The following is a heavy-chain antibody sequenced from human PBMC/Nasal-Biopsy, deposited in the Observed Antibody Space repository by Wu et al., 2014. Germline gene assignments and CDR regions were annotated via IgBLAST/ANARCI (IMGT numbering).Heavy chain of an antibody. CDR2: IYYSESL. V-gene: IGHV4-61*01. D-gene: IGHD6-6*01. CDR3: ASAAARPSYYGMDV. Sequence: LSLTCTVSGGSVSSDSYYWSWIRQFPGKGLEWIGYIYYSESLNYNPSLKNRVTISVDTSRNQFSLKLRSVTVADTAVYYCASAAARPSYYGMDVWGQGTTVTVSS. J-gene: IGHJ6*02. CDR1: GGSVSSDSYY.